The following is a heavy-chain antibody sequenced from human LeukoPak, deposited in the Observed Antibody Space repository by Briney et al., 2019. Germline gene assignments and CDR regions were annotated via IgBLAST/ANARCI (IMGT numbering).Heavy chain of an antibody. J-gene: IGHJ4*02. V-gene: IGHV3-30*04. Sequence: GGSLTLSSAASGFTFTSYAMHWVRQAPGKGLEWEAAISSDGSDKYYADSVKRRFTISRDNSKNTLYLQMTSLRLEDTAVYYCASDAGGYWGQGTLVTVSS. CDR2: ISSDGSDK. CDR3: ASDAGGY. CDR1: GFTFTSYA.